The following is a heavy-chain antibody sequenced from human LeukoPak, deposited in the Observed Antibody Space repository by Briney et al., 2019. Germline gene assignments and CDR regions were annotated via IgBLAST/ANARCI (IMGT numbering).Heavy chain of an antibody. V-gene: IGHV3-21*01. CDR3: ARVLNKGITMVRGVIIDY. D-gene: IGHD3-10*01. J-gene: IGHJ4*02. CDR1: GFTFSSYS. CDR2: ISSSSSYI. Sequence: PGGSLRLSCAASGFTFSSYSMNWVRQAPGKGLEWVSSISSSSSYIYYADSVKGRFTISRDNAKNSLYLQMNSLRAEDTAVYYCARVLNKGITMVRGVIIDYWGQGTLVTVSS.